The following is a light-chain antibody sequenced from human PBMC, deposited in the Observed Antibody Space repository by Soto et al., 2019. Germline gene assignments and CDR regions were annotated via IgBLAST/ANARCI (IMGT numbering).Light chain of an antibody. CDR3: QQNYSPVFS. CDR1: QTINNY. CDR2: AAS. Sequence: DIQMTQSPPSLSASVGDRVTISCRASQTINNYLNWYQQKPGKAPEVLIYAASSLQSGVPSRFSGSGSGTEFTLTISRVHPEAFATYCCQQNYSPVFSFGPGTQVDL. V-gene: IGKV1-39*01. J-gene: IGKJ3*01.